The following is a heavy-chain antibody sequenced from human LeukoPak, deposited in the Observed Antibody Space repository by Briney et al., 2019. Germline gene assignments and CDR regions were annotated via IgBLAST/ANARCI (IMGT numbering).Heavy chain of an antibody. D-gene: IGHD3-3*01. CDR1: GGSISSNNW. J-gene: IGHJ6*02. CDR3: ARASCAIFGVVPDIFGMDV. CDR2: THHRGYS. V-gene: IGHV4-4*02. Sequence: SETLSLTCVVSGGSISSNNWWSWVRQPPGKGLEWVGETHHRGYSNYNPSLKSRATISVDKSKNQFSLKLTSMPAADTAIYSCARASCAIFGVVPDIFGMDVWGQGTTVTVSS.